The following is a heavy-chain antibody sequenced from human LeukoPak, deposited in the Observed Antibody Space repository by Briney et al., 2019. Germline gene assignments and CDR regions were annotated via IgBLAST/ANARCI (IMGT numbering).Heavy chain of an antibody. V-gene: IGHV3-53*01. CDR1: GFAVSSNY. CDR2: IYSGGST. Sequence: GGSLRLSCAASGFAVSSNYMSWVRQTPGKGLEWVSVIYSGGSTYYADSVKGRFTISRDNAKNSLFLQMNSLRAEDTAVYYCARDWAGGHAFDYWGQGTLVTVSS. CDR3: ARDWAGGHAFDY. D-gene: IGHD4-23*01. J-gene: IGHJ4*02.